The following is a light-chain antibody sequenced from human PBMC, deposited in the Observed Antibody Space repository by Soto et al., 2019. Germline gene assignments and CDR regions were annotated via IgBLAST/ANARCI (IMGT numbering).Light chain of an antibody. J-gene: IGKJ1*01. CDR2: AAS. CDR1: QGSSNY. CDR3: QKDNSAPWT. Sequence: DIQMTQSPSSLSASVGDRVTITYRASQGSSNYLAWYQQKPWKVPKLLIYAASTLQSGVPSRFSGSGSGTDFALTISSLQPEDVAADYCQKDNSAPWTFGQGTKVEIK. V-gene: IGKV1-27*01.